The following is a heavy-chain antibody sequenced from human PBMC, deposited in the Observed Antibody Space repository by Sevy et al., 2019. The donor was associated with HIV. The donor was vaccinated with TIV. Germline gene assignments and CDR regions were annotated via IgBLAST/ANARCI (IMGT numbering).Heavy chain of an antibody. CDR1: GFTFDDYG. J-gene: IGHJ5*02. CDR2: INWNGGSI. CDR3: ARSGDDSSGFYYWWFDP. D-gene: IGHD3-22*01. V-gene: IGHV3-20*04. Sequence: GGSLRLSCAASGFTFDDYGMSWVRQAPGKGLEWVSGINWNGGSISYADSVRGRFTISRDNAKNSQYLQMNSLRAEDTAFYYCARSGDDSSGFYYWWFDPWGQGTLVTVSS.